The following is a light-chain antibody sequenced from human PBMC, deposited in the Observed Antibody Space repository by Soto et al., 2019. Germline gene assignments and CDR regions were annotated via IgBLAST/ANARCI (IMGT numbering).Light chain of an antibody. CDR2: EVT. CDR3: RSYTSSSTLV. J-gene: IGLJ3*02. Sequence: QSALTQPASVSGSPGQSITISCTGTSSDVGTYNFVSWYQQHPGKAPKLMIYEVTNRPSGVSNRFSGSKSGNTASLTISGLQAEDEADYYCRSYTSSSTLVFGGGTKVTVL. CDR1: SSDVGTYNF. V-gene: IGLV2-14*01.